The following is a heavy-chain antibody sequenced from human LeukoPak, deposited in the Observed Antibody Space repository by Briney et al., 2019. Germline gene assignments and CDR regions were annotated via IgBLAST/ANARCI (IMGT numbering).Heavy chain of an antibody. J-gene: IGHJ4*02. Sequence: PGGSLRLSCAASGLTFSSYWMNWVRQAPGKGLEWVSYISSSGSTIYYADSVKGRFTISRDNSKNTLYLQMNSLRAEDTAVYYCAKSGLNRFDYWGQGTLVTVSS. D-gene: IGHD2-15*01. CDR3: AKSGLNRFDY. CDR2: ISSSGSTI. CDR1: GLTFSSYW. V-gene: IGHV3-48*01.